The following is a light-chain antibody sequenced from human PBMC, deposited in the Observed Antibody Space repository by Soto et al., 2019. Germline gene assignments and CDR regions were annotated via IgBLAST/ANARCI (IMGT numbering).Light chain of an antibody. CDR3: CSYADGSTWV. CDR1: SSDVGGYNY. J-gene: IGLJ3*02. CDR2: EVS. V-gene: IGLV2-23*02. Sequence: QSALTQPASVSGSPGQSITISCTGTSSDVGGYNYVSWYQLHPGKAPKLMVYEVSNRPSGVSNRFSASKSGSTASLTISGLQAEDEADYYCCSYADGSTWVFGGGTKLTVL.